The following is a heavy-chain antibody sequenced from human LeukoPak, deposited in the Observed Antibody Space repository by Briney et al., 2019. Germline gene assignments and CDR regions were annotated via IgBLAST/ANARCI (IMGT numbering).Heavy chain of an antibody. Sequence: PGGSLRLSCAASGFTVSSNYMSWVRQAPGKGLEWVSVIYSGGSTYYAASVKGRFTISRDNSKNTLYLQMNSLRAEDTAVYYCARGATYYYDSSGYYSGYPFDYWGQGTLVTVSS. D-gene: IGHD3-22*01. CDR3: ARGATYYYDSSGYYSGYPFDY. CDR1: GFTVSSNY. J-gene: IGHJ4*02. V-gene: IGHV3-66*01. CDR2: IYSGGST.